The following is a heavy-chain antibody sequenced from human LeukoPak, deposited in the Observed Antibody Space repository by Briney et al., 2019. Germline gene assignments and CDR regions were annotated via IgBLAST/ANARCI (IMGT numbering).Heavy chain of an antibody. J-gene: IGHJ4*02. CDR1: GFIFSSYS. Sequence: PGGSLRLSCAASGFIFSSYSMNWVRQAPGKVLEWVSSISSISTYIYYADSVKGRFTISRDNAKNSLYLQMNSLRAEDTAVYYCARDLMADYYGSGSYYKTLFDYWGQGTLVTVSS. CDR2: ISSISTYI. D-gene: IGHD3-10*01. V-gene: IGHV3-21*01. CDR3: ARDLMADYYGSGSYYKTLFDY.